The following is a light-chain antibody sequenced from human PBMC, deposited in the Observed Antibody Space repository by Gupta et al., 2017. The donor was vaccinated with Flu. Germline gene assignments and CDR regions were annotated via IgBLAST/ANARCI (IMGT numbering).Light chain of an antibody. V-gene: IGKV3-20*01. CDR3: QQYGSSPT. CDR1: QSVNNNY. CDR2: GAA. Sequence: PGTLSLSTGERATLSCRASQSVNNNYLAWYQQKPGQAPRLLIDGAARRATGIPDRFSGSGSGTDFTLTISRLEHEDVAVYYCQQYGSSPTFGQGTKVEIK. J-gene: IGKJ1*01.